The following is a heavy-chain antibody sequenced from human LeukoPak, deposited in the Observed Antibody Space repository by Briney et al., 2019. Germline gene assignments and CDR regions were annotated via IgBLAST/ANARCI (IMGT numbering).Heavy chain of an antibody. CDR2: IYYSGST. V-gene: IGHV4-39*07. CDR3: ARDSWPDYFDY. CDR1: GGSISSYY. Sequence: SETLSLTCTVSGGSISSYYWGWIRQPPGKGLEWIGSIYYSGSTYYNPSLKSRVTISVDTSKNQFSLKLSSVTAADTAMYYCARDSWPDYFDYWGQGTLVTVSS. J-gene: IGHJ4*02. D-gene: IGHD6-13*01.